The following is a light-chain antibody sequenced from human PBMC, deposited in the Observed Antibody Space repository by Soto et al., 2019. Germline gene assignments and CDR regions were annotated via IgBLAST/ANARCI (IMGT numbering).Light chain of an antibody. CDR3: QQTYTLPRT. Sequence: DIQMTQSPSSLSASVGDRVTIACRASQTVSKFVNWYQQKPGEVPALLIFTTSTLYSGVPSRFSGSGSRTDFTLTINGLQPEDFATYYCQQTYTLPRTFAQGTKVE. J-gene: IGKJ1*01. CDR2: TTS. CDR1: QTVSKF. V-gene: IGKV1-39*01.